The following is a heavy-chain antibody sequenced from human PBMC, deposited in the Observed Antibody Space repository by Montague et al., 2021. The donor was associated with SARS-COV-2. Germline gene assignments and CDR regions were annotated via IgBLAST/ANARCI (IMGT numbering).Heavy chain of an antibody. Sequence: TLSLTCTVSGGSISSGNYYWSWIRQPAGKGLEWIGRIYTSGSTXYNPSLKSRVTISADTSKNQFSLKLSSMTAADTAVYYCARGDGRYYDWRPGSWGQGTLVTVRS. CDR3: ARGDGRYYDWRPGS. V-gene: IGHV4-61*02. CDR2: IYTSGST. CDR1: GGSISSGNYY. J-gene: IGHJ5*02. D-gene: IGHD1-26*01.